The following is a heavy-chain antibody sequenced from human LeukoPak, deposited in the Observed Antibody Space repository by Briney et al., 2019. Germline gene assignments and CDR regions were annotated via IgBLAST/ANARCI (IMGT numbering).Heavy chain of an antibody. CDR1: GFTFSSCW. CDR3: ARRDHGDYGEEY. D-gene: IGHD4-17*01. Sequence: GGSLRLSCAASGFTFSSCWMTWVRQAPGKRLEWVANIKQDGSEKYYVDSVKGRFTISRDNAKNSLSLQMNSLRAEDTAVYYCARRDHGDYGEEYWGQGTLVTVSS. V-gene: IGHV3-7*01. CDR2: IKQDGSEK. J-gene: IGHJ4*02.